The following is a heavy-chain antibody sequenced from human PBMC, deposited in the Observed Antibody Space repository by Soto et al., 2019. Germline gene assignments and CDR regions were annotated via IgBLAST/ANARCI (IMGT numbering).Heavy chain of an antibody. J-gene: IGHJ5*01. CDR3: AGDPFQGFGS. CDR1: GFTVGNNY. V-gene: IGHV3-66*01. CDR2: IFGDGRT. Sequence: EVQLVESGGGLVQPGGSLRLSCAASGFTVGNNYMSWVRQAPTKGLEWLSVIFGDGRTYYADSVKVRFTVSRDSSENTLFLQINNLRAEDTAVYYCAGDPFQGFGSWGHGTLVTVSS.